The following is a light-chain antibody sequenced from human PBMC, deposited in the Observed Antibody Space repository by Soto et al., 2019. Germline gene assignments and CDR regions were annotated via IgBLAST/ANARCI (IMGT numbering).Light chain of an antibody. CDR1: QSISNY. CDR3: QRGDTAPYT. Sequence: DIQMTQSPSSLSASVGDRVTITCRASQSISNYLNWYQQKPGKAPKLLIYTASSLQSGVPSRFSGSGSGTDFTLTIRSLQSEDFATYYCQRGDTAPYTFGQGTKLENK. J-gene: IGKJ2*01. V-gene: IGKV1-39*01. CDR2: TAS.